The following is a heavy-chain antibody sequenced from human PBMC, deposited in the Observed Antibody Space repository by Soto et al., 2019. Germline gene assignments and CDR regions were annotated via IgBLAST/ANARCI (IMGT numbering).Heavy chain of an antibody. CDR1: GGSISSYY. V-gene: IGHV4-59*04. J-gene: IGHJ6*02. Sequence: SETLSLTCTVSGGSISSYYWSWIRQPPGRGLEWIGTIYYTGFTYYNPSLKSRVTISVDTSKNQFSLNLNSVTAADTAVYYCTTQGFGGLHGLLDVWGQGTTVTVSS. CDR2: IYYTGFT. D-gene: IGHD3-10*01. CDR3: TTQGFGGLHGLLDV.